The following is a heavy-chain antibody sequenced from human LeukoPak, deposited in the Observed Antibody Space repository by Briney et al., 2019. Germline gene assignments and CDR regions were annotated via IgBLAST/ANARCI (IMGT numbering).Heavy chain of an antibody. CDR2: ISGSGGST. Sequence: GGSLRLSCAASGFTFSSYAMSWVRQAPGKGLEWVSAISGSGGSTYYADSVKGRFTISRDNSKNTLYLQMNSLRAEDTAVYYCARVPERDFWSGYFSAMSYYFDYWGQGTLVTVSS. J-gene: IGHJ4*02. V-gene: IGHV3-23*01. D-gene: IGHD3-3*01. CDR1: GFTFSSYA. CDR3: ARVPERDFWSGYFSAMSYYFDY.